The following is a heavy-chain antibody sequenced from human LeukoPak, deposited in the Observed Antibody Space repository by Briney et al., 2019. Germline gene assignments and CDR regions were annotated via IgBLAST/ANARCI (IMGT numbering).Heavy chain of an antibody. CDR1: AGSISSSDYY. CDR3: SRLTHSYYSDTSGYYPYYYMDV. CDR2: ISYSGNT. Sequence: SETLSLTCTVSAGSISSSDYYWGWIRQSPGKGLEWIGRISYSGNTYYNPSLKSRVTISGDTSKNHFSLRLSSVTAADTAVYYCSRLTHSYYSDTSGYYPYYYMDVWGEGTTVAVSS. J-gene: IGHJ6*03. V-gene: IGHV4-39*02. D-gene: IGHD3-22*01.